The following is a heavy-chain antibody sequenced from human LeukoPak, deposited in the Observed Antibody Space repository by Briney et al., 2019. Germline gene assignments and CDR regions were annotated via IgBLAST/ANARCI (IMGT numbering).Heavy chain of an antibody. V-gene: IGHV4-34*01. D-gene: IGHD2-2*01. CDR3: ARGYSSSTSCYLY. Sequence: PSETLSLTCAVYGGSFSGYYWSWIRPPPRKGRAWIGEINHSGSTNYNPSLKSRVTISVDTSKNQFSLKLSSVTAADTAVYYCARGYSSSTSCYLYWGQGTLVTVSS. J-gene: IGHJ4*02. CDR1: GGSFSGYY. CDR2: INHSGST.